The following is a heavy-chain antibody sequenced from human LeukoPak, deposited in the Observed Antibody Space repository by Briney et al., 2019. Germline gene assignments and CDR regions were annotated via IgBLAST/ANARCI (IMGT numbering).Heavy chain of an antibody. V-gene: IGHV3-21*01. Sequence: GGSLRLSCAASGFTFSSYSMNWVRQAPGKGLEWVSSISSSSSYTYYADSVKGRFTISRDNAKNTLYLQMNSLRAEDTAVYYCARAIGAAASTVDYWGQGTLVTVSS. D-gene: IGHD6-13*01. CDR2: ISSSSSYT. J-gene: IGHJ4*02. CDR1: GFTFSSYS. CDR3: ARAIGAAASTVDY.